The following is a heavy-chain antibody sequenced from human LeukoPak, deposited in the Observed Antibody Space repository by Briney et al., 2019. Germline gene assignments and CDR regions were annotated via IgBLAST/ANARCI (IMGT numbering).Heavy chain of an antibody. CDR1: GFTFSTYW. CDR2: IKQDGSEK. CDR3: VRPMVVTALFASDY. Sequence: GGSLRLSCAASGFTFSTYWMSWVRQAPGKGLEWVANIKQDGSEKYYVDSVKGRFTISRDNAKNSLYLQMNSLRAEDTAVYYCVRPMVVTALFASDYWGQGILVTVSS. D-gene: IGHD2-21*02. J-gene: IGHJ4*02. V-gene: IGHV3-7*01.